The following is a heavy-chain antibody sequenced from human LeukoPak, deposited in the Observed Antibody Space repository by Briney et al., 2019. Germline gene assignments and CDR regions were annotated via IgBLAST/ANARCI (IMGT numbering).Heavy chain of an antibody. CDR2: IRSKAYGGTT. J-gene: IGHJ3*02. V-gene: IGHV3-49*04. CDR1: GFTFGDYA. D-gene: IGHD2-2*01. CDR3: TRDRVGYCSSTSCRVMGAFDI. Sequence: GGSLRLSCTASGFTFGDYAMSWVRQAPGKGLEWVGFIRSKAYGGTTEYAASVKGRFIISRDDSKSIAYLQMNSLKTEDTAVYYCTRDRVGYCSSTSCRVMGAFDIWGQGTMVTVSS.